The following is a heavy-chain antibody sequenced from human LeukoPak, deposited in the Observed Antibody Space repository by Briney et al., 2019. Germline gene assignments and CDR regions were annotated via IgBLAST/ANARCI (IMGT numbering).Heavy chain of an antibody. J-gene: IGHJ4*02. V-gene: IGHV5-51*01. Sequence: GESLKISCKGSGYSFTSYWIGWVRRMPGKGLEWMGIIYPGDSDTRYSPSFQGQVTISADKSISTAYLQWSSLKASDTAMYYCALFGDSSGYLIRYWGQGTLVTVSS. CDR1: GYSFTSYW. CDR3: ALFGDSSGYLIRY. CDR2: IYPGDSDT. D-gene: IGHD3-22*01.